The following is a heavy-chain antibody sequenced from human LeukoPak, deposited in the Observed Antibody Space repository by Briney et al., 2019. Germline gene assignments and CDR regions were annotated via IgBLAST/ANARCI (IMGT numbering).Heavy chain of an antibody. V-gene: IGHV1-8*02. J-gene: IGHJ5*02. CDR2: INTNSGKT. Sequence: ASVKVSCKASGYTFTGYYMHWVRQAPGQGLEWMGWINTNSGKTGYPQKFQGRVSLTRTNSISTAYMELSSLSSDYTAVYYCARVIPSPYNGFEPWGQGTLVIVSS. CDR1: GYTFTGYY. CDR3: ARVIPSPYNGFEP.